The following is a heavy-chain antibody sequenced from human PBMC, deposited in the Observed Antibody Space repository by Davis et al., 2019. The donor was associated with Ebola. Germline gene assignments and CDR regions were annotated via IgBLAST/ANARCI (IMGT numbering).Heavy chain of an antibody. D-gene: IGHD6-13*01. CDR1: GFTFSSYA. V-gene: IGHV3-23*01. Sequence: GESLKISCAASGFTFSSYAMSWVRQAPGKGLEWVSAISGSGGSTYYADSVKGRFTISRDNSKNTLYLQMNSLRAEDTAVYYCVRDRDSSSWYIDYWGQGTLVTVSS. CDR3: VRDRDSSSWYIDY. J-gene: IGHJ4*02. CDR2: ISGSGGST.